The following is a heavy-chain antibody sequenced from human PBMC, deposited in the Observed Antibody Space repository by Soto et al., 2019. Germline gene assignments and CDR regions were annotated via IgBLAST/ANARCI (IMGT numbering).Heavy chain of an antibody. CDR1: GYTFTSYD. D-gene: IGHD5-12*01. J-gene: IGHJ5*02. Sequence: ASGRASCKASGYTFTSYDINWVRQATGQGLEWMGWMNPNSGNTGYAQKFQGRVTMTRNTSISTAYMELSSLRSEDTAVYYCARRWLRYFNRFDPSGQGTLIPV. CDR3: ARRWLRYFNRFDP. CDR2: MNPNSGNT. V-gene: IGHV1-8*01.